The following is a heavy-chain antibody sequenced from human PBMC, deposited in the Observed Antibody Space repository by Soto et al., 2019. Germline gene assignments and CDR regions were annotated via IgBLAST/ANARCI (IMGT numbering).Heavy chain of an antibody. CDR1: GFTFSSYV. CDR3: ARDSSGPFDY. CDR2: IWYDGSNK. D-gene: IGHD3-3*01. Sequence: GGSLRLSCAAPGFTFSSYVMHWVRQAPGKGLEWVAVIWYDGSNKYYADSVKGRFTISRDNSKNTLYLQMNSLRAEDTAVYCCARDSSGPFDYWGQGTLVTVSS. V-gene: IGHV3-33*01. J-gene: IGHJ4*02.